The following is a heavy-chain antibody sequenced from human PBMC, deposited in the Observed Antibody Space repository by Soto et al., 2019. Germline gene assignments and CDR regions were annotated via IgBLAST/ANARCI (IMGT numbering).Heavy chain of an antibody. D-gene: IGHD2-15*01. CDR3: AKDSTRSRVYSGFDY. CDR2: ISGSGGST. J-gene: IGHJ4*02. V-gene: IGHV3-23*01. Sequence: GGSLRLSCAASGFTFSSYAMSWVRQAPGKGLEWVSAISGSGGSTYYADSVKGRFTISRDNSKNTLYLQMNSLRAEDTAVYYCAKDSTRSRVYSGFDYWGQGTLVTVSS. CDR1: GFTFSSYA.